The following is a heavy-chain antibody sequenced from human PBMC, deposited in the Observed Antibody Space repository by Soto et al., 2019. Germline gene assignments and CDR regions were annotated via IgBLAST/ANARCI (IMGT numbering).Heavy chain of an antibody. CDR2: IYYSGST. Sequence: GPGPGGASETLSLTCTVSGGSISSGGYYWSWIRQHPGKGLEWIGYIYYSGSTYYNPSLKSRVTISVDTSKNQFSLKLSSVTAADTAVYYCARTGGDSSSSVNFDYWGQGTLVTVSS. CDR3: ARTGGDSSSSVNFDY. J-gene: IGHJ4*02. CDR1: GGSISSGGYY. D-gene: IGHD6-6*01. V-gene: IGHV4-31*03.